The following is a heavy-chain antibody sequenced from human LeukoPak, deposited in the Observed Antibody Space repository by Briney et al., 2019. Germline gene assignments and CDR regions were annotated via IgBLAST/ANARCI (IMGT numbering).Heavy chain of an antibody. CDR3: AKVTVTTIYYYYGMDV. Sequence: HPGGSRRLSCAASGFTFSSYAMSWVRQAPGKGLEWVSAISGSGGSTYYADSVKGRFTISRDNSKNTLYLQMNSLRAEDTAVYYCAKVTVTTIYYYYGMDVWGQGTTVTVSS. J-gene: IGHJ6*02. CDR2: ISGSGGST. CDR1: GFTFSSYA. V-gene: IGHV3-23*01. D-gene: IGHD4-17*01.